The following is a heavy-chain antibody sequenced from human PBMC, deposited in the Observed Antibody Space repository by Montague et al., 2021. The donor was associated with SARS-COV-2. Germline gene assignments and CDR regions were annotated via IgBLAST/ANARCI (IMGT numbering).Heavy chain of an antibody. CDR2: IYYSGST. J-gene: IGHJ6*02. D-gene: IGHD3-3*01. Sequence: TLSLTCTVSGGFISSGGYYWSWHRQHPGKGREWLGYIYYSGSTYYXXXVKRRVTISVDKSKNQFSLKLSSVAAAATAVYYCASAPTYYDQDYGMDVWGQGTTVTVSS. CDR3: ASAPTYYDQDYGMDV. V-gene: IGHV4-31*03. CDR1: GGFISSGGYY.